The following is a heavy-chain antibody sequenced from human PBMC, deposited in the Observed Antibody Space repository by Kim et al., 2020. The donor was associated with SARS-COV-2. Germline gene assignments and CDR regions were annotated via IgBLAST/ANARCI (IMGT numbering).Heavy chain of an antibody. CDR2: IKQDGSDK. CDR3: VRDWYDLDSVGFNGDY. CDR1: GFMFSFYR. J-gene: IGHJ4*02. Sequence: GGSLRLSCAASGFMFSFYRMSWVRQAPGKGLEWVANIKQDGSDKNYVDSVKGRFTISRDNAKNSLYLQMNSLRAEDTAVYYCVRDWYDLDSVGFNGDYWGQGTRVTVSS. D-gene: IGHD2-15*01. V-gene: IGHV3-7*01.